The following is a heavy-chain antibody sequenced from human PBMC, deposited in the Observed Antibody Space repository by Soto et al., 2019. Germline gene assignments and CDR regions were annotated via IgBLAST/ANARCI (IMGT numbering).Heavy chain of an antibody. J-gene: IGHJ6*02. CDR2: INAGNGNT. Sequence: QVQLVQSGAEEKKPGASVKVSCKASGYTLTSYAMHWVREAPGQRLEWMGWINAGNGNTKYSQKFQGRVTITRDTSASTAYMELSSLRSEDTAVYYCARDPSYYGMDLWGQGTTVTVSS. V-gene: IGHV1-3*05. CDR1: GYTLTSYA. CDR3: ARDPSYYGMDL.